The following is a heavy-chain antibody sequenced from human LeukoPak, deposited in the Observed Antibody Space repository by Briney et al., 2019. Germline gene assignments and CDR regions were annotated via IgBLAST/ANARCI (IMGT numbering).Heavy chain of an antibody. V-gene: IGHV3-53*01. CDR1: GFTVSSNY. Sequence: GGSLRLSCAVSGFTVSSNYMSWVRQAPRKGLEWVSVLYNGGNTYYADSVKGRFTVSRDNSKNTLYLQMNSLRAEDTAVYYCARDVRGYSYGSFDYWGQGTLVTVSS. CDR2: LYNGGNT. CDR3: ARDVRGYSYGSFDY. J-gene: IGHJ4*02. D-gene: IGHD5-18*01.